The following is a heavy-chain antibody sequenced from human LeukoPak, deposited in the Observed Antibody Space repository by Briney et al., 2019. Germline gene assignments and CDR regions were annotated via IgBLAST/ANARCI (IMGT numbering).Heavy chain of an antibody. J-gene: IGHJ4*02. CDR3: AKVGEYDYAWGSDRDWDF. V-gene: IGHV3-23*01. Sequence: GGSLRLSCAASGFIFSSHGMNWVRQAPGKGLEWVSGISPSGDITYYADSVKGRFTISRDNSKHTLYLQMNSLRAEDTAVYYGAKVGEYDYAWGSDRDWDFWGQETLFTVSS. D-gene: IGHD3-16*02. CDR1: GFIFSSHG. CDR2: ISPSGDIT.